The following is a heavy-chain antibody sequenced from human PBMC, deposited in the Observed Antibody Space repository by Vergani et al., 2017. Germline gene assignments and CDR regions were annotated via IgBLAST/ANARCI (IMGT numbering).Heavy chain of an antibody. CDR3: ARTYSSSSVSSDY. V-gene: IGHV1-8*02. D-gene: IGHD6-6*01. J-gene: IGHJ4*02. CDR2: MNPNSGNT. Sequence: QVQLVQSGAEVKKPGASVKVSCKASGYTFTGYGISWVRQAPGQGLEWMGWMNPNSGNTGYAQKFQGRVTMTRNTSISTAYMELSSLRSEDTAVYYCARTYSSSSVSSDYWGQGTLVTVSS. CDR1: GYTFTGYG.